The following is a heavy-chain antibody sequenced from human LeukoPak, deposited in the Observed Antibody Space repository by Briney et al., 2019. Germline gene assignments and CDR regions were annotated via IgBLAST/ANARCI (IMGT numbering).Heavy chain of an antibody. Sequence: SETLSVTCAVSGYSISSGYYWGWIRQPPGKGLEWIGSIYHSGSTYYNPSLKSRVTISVDTSKNQFSLKLSSVTAADTAVYYCARLYYGGITYYYYYMDVWGKGTTVTVSS. J-gene: IGHJ6*03. CDR3: ARLYYGGITYYYYYMDV. CDR2: IYHSGST. CDR1: GYSISSGYY. D-gene: IGHD4-23*01. V-gene: IGHV4-38-2*01.